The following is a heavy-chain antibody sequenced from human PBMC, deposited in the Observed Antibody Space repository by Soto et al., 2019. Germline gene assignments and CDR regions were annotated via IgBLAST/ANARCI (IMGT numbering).Heavy chain of an antibody. CDR1: GGSISSYY. CDR2: IYYSGST. Sequence: PSETLSLTCTVSGGSISSYYWSWIRQPPGKGLEWIGYIYYSGSTNYNPSLKSRVTISVDTSKNQFSLKLSSVTAADTAVYYGARLSSGWSYYYYYAMDVWGQGTTVTVS. D-gene: IGHD6-19*01. CDR3: ARLSSGWSYYYYYAMDV. V-gene: IGHV4-59*01. J-gene: IGHJ6*02.